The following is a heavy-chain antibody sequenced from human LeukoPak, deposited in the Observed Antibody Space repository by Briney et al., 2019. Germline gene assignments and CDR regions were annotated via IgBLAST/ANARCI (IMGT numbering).Heavy chain of an antibody. V-gene: IGHV1-46*01. CDR2: IKPSGGNT. D-gene: IGHD2-21*02. J-gene: IGHJ4*02. Sequence: ASVKVSCKASGYTFTSYYMHWVRQAPGQELEWMGIIKPSGGNTSYAQKFQGRVTMTRDMSTSTVYMELSSLRSEDTAVYYCARTYCAEDCSIRYFDYWGQGTLVTVSS. CDR3: ARTYCAEDCSIRYFDY. CDR1: GYTFTSYY.